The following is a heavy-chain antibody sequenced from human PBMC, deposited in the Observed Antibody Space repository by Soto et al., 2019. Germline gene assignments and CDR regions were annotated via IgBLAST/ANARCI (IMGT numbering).Heavy chain of an antibody. V-gene: IGHV3-30-3*01. CDR3: ARNYGDSTEPDAFDI. CDR1: GFTFSSYA. D-gene: IGHD4-17*01. Sequence: PGGSLRLSCAASGFTFSSYAMHWVRQAPGKGLEWVAVITYDGSNKYYADSVKGRFTISRDISKNTLYLQMNSLRAEDTAVYYCARNYGDSTEPDAFDIWGQGTMVTVSS. CDR2: ITYDGSNK. J-gene: IGHJ3*02.